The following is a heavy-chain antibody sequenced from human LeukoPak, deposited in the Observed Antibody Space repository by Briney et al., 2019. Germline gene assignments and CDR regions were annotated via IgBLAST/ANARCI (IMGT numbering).Heavy chain of an antibody. D-gene: IGHD2-15*01. J-gene: IGHJ4*02. CDR3: ARSADIRSGAYGDYFDY. CDR1: GFSLSTSGVC. CDR2: TDWNGAK. Sequence: SGPTLVNPTQTLTLTFTFSGFSLSTSGVCVTWIRQPPGEALEWLARTDWNGAKYYNRSLKTRLNISKDTSKNQVVLTMTNVDPLDTATYYCARSADIRSGAYGDYFDYWGQGILVTVSS. V-gene: IGHV2-70*11.